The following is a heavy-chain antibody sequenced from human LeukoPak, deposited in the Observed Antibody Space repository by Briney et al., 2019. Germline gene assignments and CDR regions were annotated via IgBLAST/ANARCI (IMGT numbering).Heavy chain of an antibody. CDR3: ARRPLRYFDWLSSFRATNYFDY. J-gene: IGHJ4*02. V-gene: IGHV4-39*01. Sequence: SETLSLTCTVSGGSISSSSYYWGWIRQPPGKGLEWIGSIYYSGSTCYNPSLKSRVTISVDTSKNQFSLKLSSVTAADTAVYYCARRPLRYFDWLSSFRATNYFDYWGQGTLVTVSS. CDR1: GGSISSSSYY. D-gene: IGHD3-9*01. CDR2: IYYSGST.